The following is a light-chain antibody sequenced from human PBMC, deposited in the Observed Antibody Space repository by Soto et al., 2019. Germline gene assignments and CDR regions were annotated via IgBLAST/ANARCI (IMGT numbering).Light chain of an antibody. CDR1: QSVSSSY. CDR3: QHYGSSPT. Sequence: EIVLTQSPGTLSLSPGERATLSCRSSQSVSSSYLAWYQQKPGQAPRLLIYDVSSRATVIPDRFSGSGSGTDFTITISRLEPEDFAVYYCQHYGSSPTFGQGTKVEIK. CDR2: DVS. V-gene: IGKV3-20*01. J-gene: IGKJ1*01.